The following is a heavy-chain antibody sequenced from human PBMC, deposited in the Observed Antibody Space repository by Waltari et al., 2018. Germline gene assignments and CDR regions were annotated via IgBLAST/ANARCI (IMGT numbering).Heavy chain of an antibody. D-gene: IGHD3-16*01. V-gene: IGHV4-38-2*01. Sequence: VQLVESGGGLVQPGGSLRLSCAASGFTFSSYWMSWIRQPPGKGLEWIGSIYHSGSTYYNPSLKSRVTISVDTSKNQFSLKLSSVTAADTAVYYCARSTSGVDAFDIWGQGTMVTVSS. CDR3: ARSTSGVDAFDI. CDR1: GFTFSSYW. J-gene: IGHJ3*02. CDR2: IYHSGST.